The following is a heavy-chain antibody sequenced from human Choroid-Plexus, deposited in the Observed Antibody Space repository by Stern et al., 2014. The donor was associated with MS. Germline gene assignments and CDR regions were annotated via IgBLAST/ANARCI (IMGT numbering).Heavy chain of an antibody. CDR2: VSHDGSYK. CDR1: GFTFGSCA. J-gene: IGHJ5*02. Sequence: VQLVESGGGVVQPGRPLRLSCVAAGFTFGSCAMHWVRQAPGKGLEWVGGVSHDGSYKYYADSVKGRFTISRDNSQNTLYMQMSSLRPEDTAVYYCAKDRQYLTYXXDHWGQGSLVTVSS. CDR3: AKDRQYLTYXXDH. D-gene: IGHD2/OR15-2a*01. V-gene: IGHV3-30*18.